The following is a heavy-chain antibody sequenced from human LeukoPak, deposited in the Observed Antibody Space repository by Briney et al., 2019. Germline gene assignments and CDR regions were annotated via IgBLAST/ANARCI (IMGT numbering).Heavy chain of an antibody. Sequence: EALSLTCTVSGGSISSSSCYWGWIRQPPGKGLEWIGSIYYGGSTYYNPSLKSRVTISVDTSKNQFSLKLSSVTAADTAVYYCARLRYCSSTSCYRNAEYFQHWGQGTLVTVSS. D-gene: IGHD2-2*02. CDR3: ARLRYCSSTSCYRNAEYFQH. J-gene: IGHJ1*01. CDR1: GGSISSSSCY. CDR2: IYYGGST. V-gene: IGHV4-39*01.